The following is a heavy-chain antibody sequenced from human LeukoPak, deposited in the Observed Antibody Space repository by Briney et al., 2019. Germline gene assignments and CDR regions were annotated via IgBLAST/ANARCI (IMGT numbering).Heavy chain of an antibody. D-gene: IGHD6-13*01. CDR1: GGSISSVSYY. V-gene: IGHV4-39*01. CDR2: IYYSGST. CDR3: ARGGGSSIAAAEGWFDP. Sequence: SETLSLTCTVSGGSISSVSYYWGWICQPPGKGLEWIGSIYYSGSTYYNPSLKSRVTMSVDTSKNQFSLKLSSVTAADTAVYYCARGGGSSIAAAEGWFDPWGQGTLVTVSS. J-gene: IGHJ5*02.